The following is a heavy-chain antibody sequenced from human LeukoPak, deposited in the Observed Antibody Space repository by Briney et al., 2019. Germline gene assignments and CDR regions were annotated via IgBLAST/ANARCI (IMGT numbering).Heavy chain of an antibody. CDR2: IFPDDSDT. CDR1: GYSFTSYW. Sequence: NHGESLKISCKGSGYSFTSYWIGWVLQMPGKGLEWMVIIFPDDSDTIYSPSFQGHVTISADKSINTAYLQWSDLKASDSAMYYCARQESEITTPANRYFDLWGQGTLITVSS. D-gene: IGHD2-15*01. V-gene: IGHV5-51*01. J-gene: IGHJ4*02. CDR3: ARQESEITTPANRYFDL.